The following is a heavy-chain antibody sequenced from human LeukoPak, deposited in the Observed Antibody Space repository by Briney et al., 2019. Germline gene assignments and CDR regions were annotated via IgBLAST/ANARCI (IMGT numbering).Heavy chain of an antibody. CDR3: ASDGRGRAFDY. J-gene: IGHJ4*02. CDR1: EYIFTNFD. Sequence: ASVKVSCKAPEYIFTNFDIHWVRQATGPGLEWMGWMNTDSGKTGYAQKFQGRVTMTRNTSTNTAYMEVSSLRSGETAVYYCASDGRGRAFDYWGQGSRVTVSS. CDR2: MNTDSGKT. D-gene: IGHD3-16*01. V-gene: IGHV1-8*01.